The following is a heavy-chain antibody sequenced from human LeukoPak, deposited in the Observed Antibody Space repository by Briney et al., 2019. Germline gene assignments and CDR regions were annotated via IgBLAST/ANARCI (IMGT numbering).Heavy chain of an antibody. D-gene: IGHD3-22*01. CDR3: VTYYYGSSAPKRNY. J-gene: IGHJ4*02. V-gene: IGHV4-34*01. Sequence: PETLSLTCAVYGGSFSDYFWSWIRQPPGKGLEWIGEISHSGSTTYNPSLRSRVTISGDTSKKQFPLKLSSVTAADTAVYYCVTYYYGSSAPKRNYWGQGILVTVSS. CDR1: GGSFSDYF. CDR2: ISHSGST.